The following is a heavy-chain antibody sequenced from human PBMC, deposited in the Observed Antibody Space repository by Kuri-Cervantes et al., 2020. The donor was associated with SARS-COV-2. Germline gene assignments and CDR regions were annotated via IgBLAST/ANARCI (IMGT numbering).Heavy chain of an antibody. J-gene: IGHJ6*02. D-gene: IGHD6-13*01. Sequence: SVKVSCKASGGTFSSYAISWVRQAPGQGLEWMGGIIPILGIANYAQKFQGGVTITADKSTSTAYMELRSLRSDDTAVYYCAREEGSSWSRYYYGMDVWGRGTTVTVSS. V-gene: IGHV1-69*10. CDR2: IIPILGIA. CDR3: AREEGSSWSRYYYGMDV. CDR1: GGTFSSYA.